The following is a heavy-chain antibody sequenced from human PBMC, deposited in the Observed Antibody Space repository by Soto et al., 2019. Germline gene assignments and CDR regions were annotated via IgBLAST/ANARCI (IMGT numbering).Heavy chain of an antibody. CDR3: AREGATFNAFDI. V-gene: IGHV4-4*07. D-gene: IGHD5-12*01. J-gene: IGHJ3*02. CDR1: GGSISSYY. CDR2: IYTSGST. Sequence: PLETLALTCTLSGGSISSYYWSWIRQPAGKGLEWIGRIYTSGSTNYHPSLKSRVTMSVDTSKNQFSLKLSSVTAADAAVYYCAREGATFNAFDIWGQGTMVTVSS.